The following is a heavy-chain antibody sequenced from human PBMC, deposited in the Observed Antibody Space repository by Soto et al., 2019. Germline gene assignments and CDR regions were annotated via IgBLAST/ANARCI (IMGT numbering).Heavy chain of an antibody. J-gene: IGHJ4*02. CDR1: GFTFSSCG. Sequence: GGSLRLSCAASGFTFSSCGLHRIPQAPGKGLDGVAVISYDGSNKYYADSVKGRFTIARDNSKNTLYLQMNSLRAEDTAVYYCAKDLSSSWSFDYWGQGTLVTVSS. V-gene: IGHV3-30*18. D-gene: IGHD6-13*01. CDR3: AKDLSSSWSFDY. CDR2: ISYDGSNK.